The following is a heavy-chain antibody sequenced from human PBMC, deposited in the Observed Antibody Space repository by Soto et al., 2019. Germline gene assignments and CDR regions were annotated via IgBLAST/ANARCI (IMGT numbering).Heavy chain of an antibody. V-gene: IGHV3-7*01. Sequence: EVQLVESGGGLVQPGGSLRLSCAASGFTFSSYWMSWVRQAPGKGLEWVANIKQDGSEKYYVDSVKGRFTISRDNAKNSLYLQMNSLRAEDTAVYYCARALGQWLVVVLGYWDQGTLVTVSS. CDR3: ARALGQWLVVVLGY. CDR1: GFTFSSYW. J-gene: IGHJ4*02. CDR2: IKQDGSEK. D-gene: IGHD6-19*01.